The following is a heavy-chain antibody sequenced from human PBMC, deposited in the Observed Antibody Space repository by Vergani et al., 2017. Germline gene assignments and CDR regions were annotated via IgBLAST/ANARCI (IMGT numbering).Heavy chain of an antibody. CDR3: ARGPSVVQGHYIYYYSYFMYV. J-gene: IGHJ6*03. CDR1: GDSMNNYY. Sequence: QVHLQEAGPGLVKPAETLSLTCTVSGDSMNNYYWNWIRQPPGKGLEWNGYIYLGGTTTYNPSLESRVSLSADTSKNQFSLQLTSVTAADTAVYYCARGPSVVQGHYIYYYSYFMYVWGKGTTVTVSS. CDR2: IYLGGTT. V-gene: IGHV4-59*01. D-gene: IGHD2-15*01.